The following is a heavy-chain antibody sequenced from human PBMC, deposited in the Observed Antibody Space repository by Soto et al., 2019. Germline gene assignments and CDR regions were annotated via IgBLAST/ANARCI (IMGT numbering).Heavy chain of an antibody. D-gene: IGHD2-15*01. CDR2: ISSSSSYI. CDR1: GFTFSNAW. V-gene: IGHV3-21*01. Sequence: PGGSLRLSCAASGFTFSNAWMSWVRQAPGKGLEWVSSISSSSSYIYYADSVKGRFTISRDNAKNSLYLQMNSLRAEDTAVYYCARDTVVVAATGGFDYWGQGTLVTVSS. J-gene: IGHJ4*02. CDR3: ARDTVVVAATGGFDY.